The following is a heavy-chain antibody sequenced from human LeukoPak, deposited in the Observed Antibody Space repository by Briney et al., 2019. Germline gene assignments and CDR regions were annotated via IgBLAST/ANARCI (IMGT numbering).Heavy chain of an antibody. CDR3: ARGPEVLRYFDWLLPDFDY. Sequence: ASVKVSCKASGYTFTGYYMHWVRQATGQGLEWMGWMNPNSGNTGYAQKFQGRVTMTRNTSISTAYMELSSLRSEDTAVYYCARGPEVLRYFDWLLPDFDYWGQGTLVTVSS. V-gene: IGHV1-8*02. D-gene: IGHD3-9*01. J-gene: IGHJ4*02. CDR2: MNPNSGNT. CDR1: GYTFTGYY.